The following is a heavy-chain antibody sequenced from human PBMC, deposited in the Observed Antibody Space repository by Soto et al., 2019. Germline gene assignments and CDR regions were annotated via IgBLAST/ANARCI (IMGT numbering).Heavy chain of an antibody. CDR3: ARGRYSSSSKGWFDP. CDR2: IYYSGST. J-gene: IGHJ5*02. V-gene: IGHV4-59*01. CDR1: GGSISSYY. Sequence: ETLSLTCTVSGGSISSYYWSWIRQPPGKGLEWIGYIYYSGSTNYNPSLKSRVTISVDTSKNQFSLKLSSVTAADTAVYYCARGRYSSSSKGWFDPWGQGTLVTVSS. D-gene: IGHD6-6*01.